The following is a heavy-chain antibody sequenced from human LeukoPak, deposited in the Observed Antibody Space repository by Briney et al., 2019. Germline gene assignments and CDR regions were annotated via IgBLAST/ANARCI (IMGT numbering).Heavy chain of an antibody. D-gene: IGHD3-22*01. Sequence: GGSLRLSCAASGFTFSSYWMHWVRQAPGKGLVWVSRINGDGSSTSYADSVKGRYTSSRDNAKNTLYLQMNSLRAEDTAVYYCARIGDGDSRGDYYWGQGTLVTVSS. CDR1: GFTFSSYW. V-gene: IGHV3-74*01. J-gene: IGHJ4*02. CDR2: INGDGSST. CDR3: ARIGDGDSRGDYY.